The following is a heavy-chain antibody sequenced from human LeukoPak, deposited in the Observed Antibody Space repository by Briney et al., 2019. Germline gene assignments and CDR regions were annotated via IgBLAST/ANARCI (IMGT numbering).Heavy chain of an antibody. CDR1: GGXISSYY. V-gene: IGHV4-59*01. D-gene: IGHD5-18*01. J-gene: IGHJ3*02. CDR2: IYYSGST. Sequence: SETLSLTCTVFGGXISSYYWSWIRQPPGKRLEWIGYIYYSGSTNYNPSLKSRVTISVDTSKNQISLKLSSVTAADTAVYYCARDLGVMVRAFDIWGQGTMVTVSS. CDR3: ARDLGVMVRAFDI.